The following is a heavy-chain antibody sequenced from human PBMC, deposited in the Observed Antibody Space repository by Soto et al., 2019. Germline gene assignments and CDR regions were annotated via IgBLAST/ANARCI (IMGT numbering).Heavy chain of an antibody. D-gene: IGHD3-22*01. CDR2: ISYDGSNK. CDR1: GFTFSSYG. J-gene: IGHJ3*02. Sequence: GGSLRLSCAASGFTFSSYGMHWVRQAPGKGLEWVAVISYDGSNKYYADSVKGRFTISRDNSKNTLYLQMNSLRAEDTAVYYCAKGPHYYDSSGYYYEIPDAFDIWGQGTMVTVSS. V-gene: IGHV3-30*18. CDR3: AKGPHYYDSSGYYYEIPDAFDI.